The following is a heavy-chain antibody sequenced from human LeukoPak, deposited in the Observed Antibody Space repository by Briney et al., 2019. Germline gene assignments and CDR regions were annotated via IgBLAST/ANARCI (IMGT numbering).Heavy chain of an antibody. J-gene: IGHJ4*02. Sequence: SGTLSLTCGVSGXSITNTNDWTWVRQPPGKGLEWIGEVNLQGSTNYNPSLMGRVAISVDTSENHISLQLTSVTAADTAVYYCAREGGPYRPLDYSGQGTLVTVSS. CDR2: VNLQGST. CDR3: AREGGPYRPLDY. CDR1: GXSITNTND. V-gene: IGHV4-4*02.